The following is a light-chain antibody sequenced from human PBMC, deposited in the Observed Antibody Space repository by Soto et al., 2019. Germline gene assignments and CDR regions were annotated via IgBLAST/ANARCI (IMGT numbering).Light chain of an antibody. CDR2: NVY. J-gene: IGLJ1*01. V-gene: IGLV2-14*03. CDR1: NSDVFAYKF. CDR3: SAATVSRTYV. Sequence: HCVLTHPASVPGSPVQSSTISCTGTNSDVFAYKFVSWHQQHPQKPPKLMIYNVYDRPSGLYYPSSGSKSGNTASLTIFGLQGEAEADYCCSAATVSRTYVFGTGPSVTVL.